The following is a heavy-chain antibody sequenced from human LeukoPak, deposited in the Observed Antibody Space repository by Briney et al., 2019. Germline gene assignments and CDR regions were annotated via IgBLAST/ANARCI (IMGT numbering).Heavy chain of an antibody. J-gene: IGHJ4*02. CDR3: ARDERYDSSGYPFDY. V-gene: IGHV1-2*02. D-gene: IGHD3-22*01. CDR1: GYTVTGYY. Sequence: ASVKVSCKASGYTVTGYYMHWVRQAPGQGLEWMGWINPNSAGTNYAQKFQGRVTMTRDTSISTAYMELSRLRSDDTAVYYCARDERYDSSGYPFDYWGQGTLVTVSS. CDR2: INPNSAGT.